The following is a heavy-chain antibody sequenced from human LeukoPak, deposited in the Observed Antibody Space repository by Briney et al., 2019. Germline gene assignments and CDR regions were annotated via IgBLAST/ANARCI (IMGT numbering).Heavy chain of an antibody. Sequence: GASVKVSCKASGYTFTGYYMHWVRQAPGQGLEWMGWINPNSGGTNYAQKFQGRVTMTRDTSISTAYMELSRLRSDDTAVYYCAREVVRGAIQWFDPWGQGTLVTVSS. V-gene: IGHV1-2*02. J-gene: IGHJ5*02. CDR2: INPNSGGT. CDR3: AREVVRGAIQWFDP. D-gene: IGHD3-10*01. CDR1: GYTFTGYY.